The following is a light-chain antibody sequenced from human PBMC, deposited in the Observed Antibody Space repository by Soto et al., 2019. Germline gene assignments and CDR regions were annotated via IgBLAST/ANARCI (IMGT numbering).Light chain of an antibody. V-gene: IGKV1-5*01. Sequence: FQIPQSPSTFSPSVEEKVTITCRTSQRIANWLAWYQQKPGKAPKRLIYDASTLESGVPSRFSGSGSGTEFTLTISSLQPDDFATYYCQQSTTFGQGTKVDIK. CDR3: QQSTT. J-gene: IGKJ1*01. CDR2: DAS. CDR1: QRIANW.